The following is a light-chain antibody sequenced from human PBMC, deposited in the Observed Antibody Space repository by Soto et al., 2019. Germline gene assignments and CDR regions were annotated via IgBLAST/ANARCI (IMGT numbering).Light chain of an antibody. Sequence: EIVLTQSPGTLSLSPGERATLSCRASQSVSSRYLAWYQQRPGQAPRLLIYATSTRATGIPDRFSGSGSGTDFTLTISSLAPEDFAVYYCQQFSSTPSVYTFGQGTKLEIK. CDR2: ATS. CDR3: QQFSSTPSVYT. J-gene: IGKJ2*01. CDR1: QSVSSRY. V-gene: IGKV3-20*01.